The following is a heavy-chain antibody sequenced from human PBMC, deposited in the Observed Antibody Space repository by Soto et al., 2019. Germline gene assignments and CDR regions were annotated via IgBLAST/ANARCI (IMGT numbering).Heavy chain of an antibody. CDR3: AMEYCSSTSCYRDY. D-gene: IGHD2-2*02. CDR1: GGTFSSYT. V-gene: IGHV1-69*02. CDR2: IIPILGIA. J-gene: IGHJ4*02. Sequence: SLKVSCKASGGTFSSYTISWVRQAPGQGLEWMGRIIPILGIANYAQKFQGRVTITADKSTSTAYMELSSLRSEDAAVYYCAMEYCSSTSCYRDYWGQGTLVNVSS.